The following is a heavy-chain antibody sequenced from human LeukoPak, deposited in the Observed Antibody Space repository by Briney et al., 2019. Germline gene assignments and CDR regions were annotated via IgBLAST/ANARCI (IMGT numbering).Heavy chain of an antibody. CDR3: ASTDPSYSNWFDP. Sequence: GASVKVSCKASGYTFTSYGISWVRQAPGQGLEWMGWISAYNGNTNYAQKLQGRVTMTTDTSTSTAYMELRSPRSDDTAVYYCASTDPSYSNWFDPWGQGTLVTVSS. D-gene: IGHD2-21*01. CDR1: GYTFTSYG. CDR2: ISAYNGNT. J-gene: IGHJ5*02. V-gene: IGHV1-18*01.